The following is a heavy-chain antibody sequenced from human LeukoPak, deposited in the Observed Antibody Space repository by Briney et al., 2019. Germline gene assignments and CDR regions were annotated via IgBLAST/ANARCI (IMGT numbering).Heavy chain of an antibody. CDR1: GFTFSSYS. D-gene: IGHD3-10*01. J-gene: IGHJ3*02. V-gene: IGHV3-21*04. CDR3: ARAGRFPDAFDI. CDR2: FTSSSRSI. Sequence: GGSLRLSCAASGFTFSSYSMTWVRQAPGKGLEWVSSFTSSSRSIYYADSVKGRFTISRDNSKNTLYLQMNSLRAEDTAVYYCARAGRFPDAFDIWGQGTMVTVSS.